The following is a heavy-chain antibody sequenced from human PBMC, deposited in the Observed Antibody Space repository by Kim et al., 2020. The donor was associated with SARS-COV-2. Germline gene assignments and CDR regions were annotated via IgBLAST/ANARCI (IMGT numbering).Heavy chain of an antibody. V-gene: IGHV4-4*02. D-gene: IGHD1-26*01. J-gene: IGHJ5*02. CDR3: ARLDYDIGGYYWFDP. CDR1: GGSISSGTW. Sequence: SETLSLTCGVSGGSISSGTWWSWVRQPPGKGLEWIGEISHSGNTNYNPSLRSRVTISVDKSKNQFSLSLNSVTAADTAVYYCARLDYDIGGYYWFDPWGQGTLATVSS. CDR2: ISHSGNT.